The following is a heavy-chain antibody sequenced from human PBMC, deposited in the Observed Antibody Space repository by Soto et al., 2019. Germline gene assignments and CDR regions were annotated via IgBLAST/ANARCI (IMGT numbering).Heavy chain of an antibody. CDR2: ISGGGGST. CDR3: AKPSSRFMEMYFDY. Sequence: GGSLRLSCAASGFTFSSYAMSWVRQAPGKGLEWVSAISGGGGSTYYADSVKGRFTISRDNSKNTLYLQMNSLTAEDTAVYYCAKPSSRFMEMYFDYWGQGTLVTVSS. D-gene: IGHD6-13*01. V-gene: IGHV3-23*01. CDR1: GFTFSSYA. J-gene: IGHJ4*02.